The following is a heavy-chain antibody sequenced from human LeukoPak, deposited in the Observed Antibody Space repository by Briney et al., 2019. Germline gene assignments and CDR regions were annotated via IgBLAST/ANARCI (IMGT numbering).Heavy chain of an antibody. D-gene: IGHD6-19*01. J-gene: IGHJ3*01. CDR1: GFTFSTYA. V-gene: IGHV3-23*01. CDR3: ARAPSYSSGRFDV. CDR2: ISGSGGST. Sequence: GGSLRLSCAASGFTFSTYAMSWVRQAPGKGLGWVSVISGSGGSTYYADSVKGRFTLFRDNSKNTLHLQMNSLRAEDTAIYYCARAPSYSSGRFDVWGQGTMVTVSS.